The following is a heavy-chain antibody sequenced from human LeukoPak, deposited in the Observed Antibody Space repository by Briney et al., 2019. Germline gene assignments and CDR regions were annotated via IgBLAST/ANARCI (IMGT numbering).Heavy chain of an antibody. V-gene: IGHV3-33*01. CDR1: LFAFNTYT. Sequence: PGGSLRLSCVASLFAFNTYTMHWGCPAPREGLGRVTLIWHEGSHKFYIDSVWGRFTISRDNSKNTEYLQMNGLRAEDRAVYYGAREIFGSGSYPDYWGQGTLVAVSA. J-gene: IGHJ4*02. CDR2: IWHEGSHK. D-gene: IGHD3-10*01. CDR3: AREIFGSGSYPDY.